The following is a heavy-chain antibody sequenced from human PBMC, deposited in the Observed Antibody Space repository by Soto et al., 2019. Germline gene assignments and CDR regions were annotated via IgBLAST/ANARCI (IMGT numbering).Heavy chain of an antibody. CDR3: ARDWNSGSQLVYFDY. J-gene: IGHJ4*02. V-gene: IGHV1-2*04. CDR1: GYTFPGYY. D-gene: IGHD1-26*01. CDR2: SNPNSGGT. Sequence: QVQLVQSGAEVKKPGASVKVSCKASGYTFPGYYMHWVRQAPGQGLEWMGWSNPNSGGTNYAQKFQGWVTMTRDTSISTAYMELSRLRSDDTAVYYCARDWNSGSQLVYFDYWGQGTLVTVSS.